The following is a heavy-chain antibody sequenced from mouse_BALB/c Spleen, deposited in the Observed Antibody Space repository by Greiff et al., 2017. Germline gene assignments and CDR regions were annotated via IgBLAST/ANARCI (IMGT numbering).Heavy chain of an antibody. CDR2: INSNGGST. Sequence: DVMLVESGGGLVQPGGSLKLSCAASGFTFSSYGMSWVRQTPDKRLELVATINSNGGSTYYPDSVKGRFTISRDNAKNTLYLQMSSLKSEDTAMYYCAREDYWGQGTSVTVSS. V-gene: IGHV5-6-3*01. CDR1: GFTFSSYG. CDR3: AREDY. J-gene: IGHJ4*01.